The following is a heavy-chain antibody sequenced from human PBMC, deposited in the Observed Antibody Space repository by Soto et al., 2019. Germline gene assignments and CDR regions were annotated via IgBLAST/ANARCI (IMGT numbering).Heavy chain of an antibody. J-gene: IGHJ4*02. CDR3: AHSMYYDSSGYIPFDY. CDR2: IYWDDDK. Sequence: ITLKESGPTLVKPTQTLTLTCTFSGFSLSTSGVGVGWIRQPPGKALEWLALIYWDDDKRYSPSLKSRLTITKDTSKNQVVLTMTNMDPVDTATYYCAHSMYYDSSGYIPFDYWGQGTLVTVSS. V-gene: IGHV2-5*02. CDR1: GFSLSTSGVG. D-gene: IGHD3-22*01.